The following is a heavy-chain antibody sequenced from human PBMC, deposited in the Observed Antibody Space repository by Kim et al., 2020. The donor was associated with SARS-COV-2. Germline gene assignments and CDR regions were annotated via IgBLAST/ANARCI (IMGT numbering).Heavy chain of an antibody. CDR2: INHSGST. D-gene: IGHD2-15*01. V-gene: IGHV4-34*01. CDR1: GGSFSGYY. J-gene: IGHJ3*02. CDR3: ARRPGGIAGRAFDI. Sequence: SETLSLTCAVYGGSFSGYYWSWIRQPPGKGLEWIGEINHSGSTNYNPSLKSRVTISVDTSKNQFSLKLSSVTAADTTVYYCARRPGGIAGRAFDIWGQGTMVTVSS.